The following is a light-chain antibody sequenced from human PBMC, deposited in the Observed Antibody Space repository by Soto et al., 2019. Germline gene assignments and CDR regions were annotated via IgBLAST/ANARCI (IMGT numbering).Light chain of an antibody. Sequence: DIQLTQSPSILSASVGDRVTITCRASPGISSYLAWYRQKPGQAPDLLIFSASTLQSGVPSRFSGSGSGTEFTLTISGLLPEDFAAYHCQQLYTLPFTFGQGTRL. J-gene: IGKJ5*01. CDR2: SAS. CDR3: QQLYTLPFT. V-gene: IGKV1-9*01. CDR1: PGISSY.